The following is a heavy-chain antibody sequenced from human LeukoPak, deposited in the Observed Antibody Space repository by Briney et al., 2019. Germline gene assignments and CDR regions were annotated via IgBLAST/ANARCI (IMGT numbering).Heavy chain of an antibody. J-gene: IGHJ6*03. Sequence: GASVKVSCKASGYTFTSYGISWVRQAPGQGLEWMGWINAYNGNTNYAQKLQGRVTMTPDTSTSTAYMEMRSLRSDDTAVYYCARVWAKSSSGTYYYYYYYIDVWGKGTTVTVSS. CDR1: GYTFTSYG. CDR3: ARVWAKSSSGTYYYYYYYIDV. V-gene: IGHV1-18*01. D-gene: IGHD1-1*01. CDR2: INAYNGNT.